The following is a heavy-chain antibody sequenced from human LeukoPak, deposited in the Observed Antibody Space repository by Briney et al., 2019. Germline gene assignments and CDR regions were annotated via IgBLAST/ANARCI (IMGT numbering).Heavy chain of an antibody. V-gene: IGHV4-34*01. CDR3: ARGLSSLSGIELDY. CDR1: GGSFSGYY. J-gene: IGHJ4*02. CDR2: INHSGST. Sequence: PSETLSLTCAVYGGSFSGYYWSWTRQPPGKGLEWIGEINHSGSTNYNPSLKSRVTISVDTSKNQFSLKLSSVTAADTAVYYCARGLSSLSGIELDYWGQGTLVTVSS. D-gene: IGHD6-25*01.